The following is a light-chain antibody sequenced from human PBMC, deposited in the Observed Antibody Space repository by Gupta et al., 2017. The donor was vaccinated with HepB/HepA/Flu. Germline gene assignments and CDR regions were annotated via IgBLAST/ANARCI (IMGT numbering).Light chain of an antibody. V-gene: IGKV3-20*01. Sequence: EIVLTQSPGTLSLSPGERATLSCRASQSVSSSYLAWYQQKPGQAPRLLIYGASSRATGIPDRFSGSGYGTDFTLTISRREPEDFAVYYCQQYGSSPLFGPGTKVDIK. CDR3: QQYGSSPL. CDR2: GAS. CDR1: QSVSSSY. J-gene: IGKJ3*01.